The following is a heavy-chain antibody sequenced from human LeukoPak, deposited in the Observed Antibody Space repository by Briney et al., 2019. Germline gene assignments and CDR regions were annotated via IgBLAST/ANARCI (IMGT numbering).Heavy chain of an antibody. D-gene: IGHD3-22*01. J-gene: IGHJ4*02. V-gene: IGHV1-18*01. Sequence: ASVKVSCKASGYTFTSYGISWVRQAPGQGLEWMGWISAYNGNTNYAQKLQGRVTMTTDTSTSTAYMELRSLRSDDTPVYYCARDVPNYYDSSGYYGYWGQGTLVTVSS. CDR1: GYTFTSYG. CDR3: ARDVPNYYDSSGYYGY. CDR2: ISAYNGNT.